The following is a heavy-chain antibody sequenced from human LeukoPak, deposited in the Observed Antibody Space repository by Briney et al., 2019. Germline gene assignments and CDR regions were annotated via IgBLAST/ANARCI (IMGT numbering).Heavy chain of an antibody. CDR3: ARVCSGGSCRDY. CDR1: EFTFSTYW. D-gene: IGHD2-15*01. Sequence: PGGSLRLSCAASEFTFSTYWMSWVRQAPGKGLEWVANIKQDGSEKYYVDSVKGRFTISRDNAKNSLYLQMDSLRAEDTAVYYCARVCSGGSCRDYWGQGTLVTVSS. V-gene: IGHV3-7*01. CDR2: IKQDGSEK. J-gene: IGHJ4*02.